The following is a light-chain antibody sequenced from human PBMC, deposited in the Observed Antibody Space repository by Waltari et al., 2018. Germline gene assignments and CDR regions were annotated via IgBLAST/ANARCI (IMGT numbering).Light chain of an antibody. CDR1: QSLLHSNGYNY. CDR2: LGS. V-gene: IGKV2-28*01. J-gene: IGKJ2*01. Sequence: DLSLTPSPFPLPVPPGEPASIPSRSSQSLLHSNGYNYLDWYLQKPGQSPQLLIYLGSNRASGVPDRFSGSGSGTDFTLKISRVEAEDVGVYYCMQALQTPPYTFGQGTKLEIK. CDR3: MQALQTPPYT.